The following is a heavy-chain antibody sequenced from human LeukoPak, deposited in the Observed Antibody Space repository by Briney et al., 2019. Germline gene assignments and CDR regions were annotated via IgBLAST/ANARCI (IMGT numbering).Heavy chain of an antibody. CDR1: GYTFTSYY. Sequence: ASVKVSCKASGYTFTSYYMHWVRQAPGQGLEWMGIINPSGGSTSYAQKFQGRVTMTRDTSTGTVYMELSSLRSEDTAVYYCARASGSVYYGMDVWGQGTTVTVSS. V-gene: IGHV1-46*01. CDR3: ARASGSVYYGMDV. D-gene: IGHD3-10*01. CDR2: INPSGGST. J-gene: IGHJ6*02.